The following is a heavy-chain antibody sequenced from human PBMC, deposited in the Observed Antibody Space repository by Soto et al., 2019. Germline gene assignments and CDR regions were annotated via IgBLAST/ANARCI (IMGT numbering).Heavy chain of an antibody. CDR3: ARYNSYAIDY. D-gene: IGHD2-8*01. V-gene: IGHV4-59*01. J-gene: IGHJ4*02. CDR1: GTPISSYY. CDR2: IHYSGTT. Sequence: SATLSLTCTVSGTPISSYYWSWIRQPPGKGLEWIANIHYSGTTNYNPSLASRVTLSVDTSKNQFSLKMTSVTAADRAMYFCARYNSYAIDYWGRGTLVTVSS.